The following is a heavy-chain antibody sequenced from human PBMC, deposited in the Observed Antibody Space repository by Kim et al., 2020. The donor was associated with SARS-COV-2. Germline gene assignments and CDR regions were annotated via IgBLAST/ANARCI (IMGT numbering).Heavy chain of an antibody. CDR1: GFLFSSYA. V-gene: IGHV3-23*03. D-gene: IGHD6-19*01. J-gene: IGHJ4*02. CDR3: AKDRTTGWYDGGFDY. Sequence: GGSLRLSCAASGFLFSSYAMSWVRQAPGKGLEWVSVIYSDDTNTYYADSVKGRFTISRDNSKNTLYLQMDSLKADDTAVYYCAKDRTTGWYDGGFDYWGRGTLVTVSS. CDR2: IYSDDTNT.